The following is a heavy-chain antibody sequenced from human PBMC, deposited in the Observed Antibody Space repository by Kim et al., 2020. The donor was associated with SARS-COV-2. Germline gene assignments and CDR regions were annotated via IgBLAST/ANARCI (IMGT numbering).Heavy chain of an antibody. V-gene: IGHV3-53*01. Sequence: GSTYYADAVKGRFTISRDNSKNTLYLQMNSLRAEDTAVYYCARGGVVYDYWGQGTLVTVSS. D-gene: IGHD2-15*01. CDR2: GST. J-gene: IGHJ4*02. CDR3: ARGGVVYDY.